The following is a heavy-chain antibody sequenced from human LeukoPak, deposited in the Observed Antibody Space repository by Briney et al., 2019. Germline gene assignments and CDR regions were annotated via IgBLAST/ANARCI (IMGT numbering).Heavy chain of an antibody. J-gene: IGHJ4*02. V-gene: IGHV3-11*06. Sequence: GGSLRLSCAASGFTFSDYYMSWIRQAPGKGQEWVSYISSSSSYTNYADSVKGRFTISRDNAKNSLYLQMNSLRAEDTAVYYCARSGSGSYFDYWGQGTLVTVSS. CDR2: ISSSSSYT. CDR1: GFTFSDYY. CDR3: ARSGSGSYFDY. D-gene: IGHD3-10*01.